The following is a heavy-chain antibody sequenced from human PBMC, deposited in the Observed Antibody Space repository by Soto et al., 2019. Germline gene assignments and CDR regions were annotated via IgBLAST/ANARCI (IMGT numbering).Heavy chain of an antibody. CDR3: AREVGDGGYCSGGSCFPDY. CDR2: ISRSGSHI. J-gene: IGHJ4*02. V-gene: IGHV3-21*01. D-gene: IGHD2-15*01. Sequence: EVQLVESGGGLVNPGGSLRLSCAASGFIFSTYNMNWVRQAPGKGLEWVSSISRSGSHIYYADSVKGRFTISRDNAKNSLYLQMNSLRAEDTAVYYCAREVGDGGYCSGGSCFPDYWGQGTLVTVSS. CDR1: GFIFSTYN.